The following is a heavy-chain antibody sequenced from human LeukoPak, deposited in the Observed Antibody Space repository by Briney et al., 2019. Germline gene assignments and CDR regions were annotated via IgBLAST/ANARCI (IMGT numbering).Heavy chain of an antibody. V-gene: IGHV3-66*01. CDR2: IYRVGST. J-gene: IGHJ6*02. CDR3: ARDCRITMIVVATPGYYGMDV. CDR1: GFTVSNNY. Sequence: PGGSLRLSCAASGFTVSNNYMSWVRQAPGKGLEWVSVIYRVGSTYYADSVKGRFTISKDNSKNTPYFQMNSLRDEDTAVYYCARDCRITMIVVATPGYYGMDVWGQGTTVTVSS. D-gene: IGHD3-22*01.